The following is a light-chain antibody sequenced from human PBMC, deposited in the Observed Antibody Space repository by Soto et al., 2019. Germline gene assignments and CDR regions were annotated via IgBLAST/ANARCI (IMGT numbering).Light chain of an antibody. Sequence: NFMLTQPHSVSESPGKTVTISCTRSSGSIASNYVQWYQQRPGSAPTTVIYEDNQRPSGVPDRFSGSIDSSSNSASLTISGLKTEDEADYYCQSYDSSPSYVVFGGGTQLTVL. CDR1: SGSIASNY. CDR2: EDN. V-gene: IGLV6-57*04. J-gene: IGLJ2*01. CDR3: QSYDSSPSYVV.